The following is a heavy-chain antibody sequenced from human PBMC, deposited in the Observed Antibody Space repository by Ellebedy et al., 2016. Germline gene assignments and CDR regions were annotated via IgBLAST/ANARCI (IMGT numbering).Heavy chain of an antibody. J-gene: IGHJ4*02. Sequence: GGSLRLXXAASGFTFSSYAMSWVRQAPGKGLEWVSVISGSGGSTYYADSVKGRFTISRDNSKNTLYLQMNSLRAEDTAVYYCAKDLDSTGRVIPAAYFDYWGQGTLVTVSS. CDR1: GFTFSSYA. D-gene: IGHD2-2*01. CDR3: AKDLDSTGRVIPAAYFDY. CDR2: ISGSGGST. V-gene: IGHV3-23*01.